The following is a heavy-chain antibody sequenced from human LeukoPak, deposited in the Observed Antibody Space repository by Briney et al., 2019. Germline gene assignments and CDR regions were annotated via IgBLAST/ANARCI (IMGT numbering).Heavy chain of an antibody. J-gene: IGHJ4*02. D-gene: IGHD2-21*01. V-gene: IGHV4-38-2*02. CDR1: GYSISSGYY. CDR2: IYYSGST. Sequence: SETLSLTCTVSGYSISSGYYWGWIRQSPGKGLEWIGSIYYSGSTYYNPSLKSRVTISVDTSKNQFSLKLSSVTAADTAVYYCARYLHISAPFDVWGQGTLVTVSS. CDR3: ARYLHISAPFDV.